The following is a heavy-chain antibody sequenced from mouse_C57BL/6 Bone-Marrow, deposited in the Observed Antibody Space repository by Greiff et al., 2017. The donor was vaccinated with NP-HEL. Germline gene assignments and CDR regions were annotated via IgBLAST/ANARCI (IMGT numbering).Heavy chain of an antibody. D-gene: IGHD1-1*01. CDR2: ISGGGGNT. CDR1: GFTFSSYT. V-gene: IGHV5-9*01. Sequence: EVKLVESGGGLVKPGGSLKLSCAASGFTFSSYTMSWVRQTPEKRLEWVATISGGGGNTYYPDSVKGRFTISRDNAKNTLYLQMSILRSEDTALYYCARLPYYYGSSYYAMDYWGQGTSVTVSS. J-gene: IGHJ4*01. CDR3: ARLPYYYGSSYYAMDY.